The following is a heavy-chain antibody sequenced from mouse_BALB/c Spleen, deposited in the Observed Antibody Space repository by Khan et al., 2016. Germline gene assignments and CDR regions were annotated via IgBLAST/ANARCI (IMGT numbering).Heavy chain of an antibody. CDR3: ARGRETARTRGYYFDY. CDR1: GYTFTNYG. D-gene: IGHD3-2*01. V-gene: IGHV9-3-1*01. Sequence: QFQLVQSGPELKKPGETVKISCKASGYTFTNYGMNWVKQAPGKGLKWMGWINTYTGEPTYADDFKGRFAFSLDTSASTAYLQINNLKNEDTATDFCARGRETARTRGYYFDYWGQGTTLTVSS. CDR2: INTYTGEP. J-gene: IGHJ2*01.